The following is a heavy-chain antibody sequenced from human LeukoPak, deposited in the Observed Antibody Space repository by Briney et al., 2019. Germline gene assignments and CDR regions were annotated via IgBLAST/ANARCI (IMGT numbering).Heavy chain of an antibody. CDR3: ALSSGYFRSFDC. D-gene: IGHD3-22*01. CDR1: GYTFTSYY. J-gene: IGHJ4*02. Sequence: ASVKVSCKASGYTFTSYYMHWVRQAPGQGLEWMGIINPSGGSTSYAQKFQGRVTMTRDMSTSTVYMELSSLRSEDTAVYYCALSSGYFRSFDCWGQGTLVTVSS. CDR2: INPSGGST. V-gene: IGHV1-46*01.